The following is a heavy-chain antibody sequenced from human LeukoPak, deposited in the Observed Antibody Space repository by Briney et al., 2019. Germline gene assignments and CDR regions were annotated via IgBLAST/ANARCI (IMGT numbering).Heavy chain of an antibody. CDR1: GYTFTGYY. J-gene: IGHJ4*02. D-gene: IGHD2-2*01. CDR3: ARAGYCSSTSCYWEDY. V-gene: IGHV1-2*02. CDR2: INPNSGGT. Sequence: ASVKVSCKASGYTFTGYYMHWVRQAPGQGLEWMGWINPNSGGTNYAQKFQGRVTMTRDTSISTAYMELSRLRSDDTAVYHCARAGYCSSTSCYWEDYWGQGTLVTVSS.